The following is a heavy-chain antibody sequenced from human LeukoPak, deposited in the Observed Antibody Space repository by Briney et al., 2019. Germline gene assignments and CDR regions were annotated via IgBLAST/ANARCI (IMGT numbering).Heavy chain of an antibody. CDR2: IYSGGST. CDR3: ASLRYYGSGSSDY. V-gene: IGHV3-53*01. Sequence: SVIYSGGSTYYADSVKGRFTISRDNSKNTLYLQMNSLRAEDTAVYYCASLRYYGSGSSDYWGQGTLVTVSS. D-gene: IGHD3-10*01. J-gene: IGHJ4*02.